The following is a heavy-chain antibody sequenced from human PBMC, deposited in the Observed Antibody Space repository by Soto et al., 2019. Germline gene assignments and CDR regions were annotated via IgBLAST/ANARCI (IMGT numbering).Heavy chain of an antibody. CDR2: ISGSGGST. CDR3: AKDQAARRYDILTGYGMDV. V-gene: IGHV3-23*01. Sequence: GGSLRLSCASSGFTFISYAMSWVRQAPGKGLEWVSAISGSGGSTYYADSVKGRFTISRDNSKNTLYLQMNSLRAEDTAVYYCAKDQAARRYDILTGYGMDVWGQGTTVTVSS. D-gene: IGHD3-9*01. J-gene: IGHJ6*02. CDR1: GFTFISYA.